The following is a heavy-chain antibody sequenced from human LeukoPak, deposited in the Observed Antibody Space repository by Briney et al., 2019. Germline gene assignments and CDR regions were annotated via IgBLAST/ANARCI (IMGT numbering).Heavy chain of an antibody. J-gene: IGHJ6*03. D-gene: IGHD6-6*01. CDR3: ARAPPSKARRYYYYMDV. Sequence: PGGSLRLSCAASGFTFSSYSMNWVRQAPGKGLEWVSSISSSSSYIYYADSVKGRFTISRDNAKNSLYLQMNSLRAEDTAVYYCARAPPSKARRYYYYMDVWGKGTTVTVSS. V-gene: IGHV3-21*01. CDR1: GFTFSSYS. CDR2: ISSSSSYI.